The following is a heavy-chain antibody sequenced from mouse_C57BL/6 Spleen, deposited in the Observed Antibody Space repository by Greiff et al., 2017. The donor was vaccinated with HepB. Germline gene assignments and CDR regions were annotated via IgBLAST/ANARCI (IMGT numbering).Heavy chain of an antibody. J-gene: IGHJ3*01. Sequence: EVNLVESGGGLVKPGGSLKLSCAASGFTFSDYGMHWVRQAPEKGLEWVAYISSGSSTIYYADTVKGRFTISRDNAKNTLFLQMTSLRSEDTAMYYCARPSNFSWFAYWGQGTLVTVSA. CDR1: GFTFSDYG. V-gene: IGHV5-17*01. CDR2: ISSGSSTI. CDR3: ARPSNFSWFAY.